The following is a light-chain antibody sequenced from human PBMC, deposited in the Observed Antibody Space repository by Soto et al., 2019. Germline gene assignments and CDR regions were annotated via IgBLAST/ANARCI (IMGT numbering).Light chain of an antibody. CDR2: NAS. CDR1: QSVSSSY. V-gene: IGKV3-20*01. J-gene: IGKJ4*01. Sequence: EIVLTQSPGTLSLSPGERATLSCRASQSVSSSYLAWYLQKPGQAPRLLIYNASRRTTGIPDRFSGSGSGTDFTLTISRLEPEDFAVYYCQQYDSSPLTFGGGTKVEIK. CDR3: QQYDSSPLT.